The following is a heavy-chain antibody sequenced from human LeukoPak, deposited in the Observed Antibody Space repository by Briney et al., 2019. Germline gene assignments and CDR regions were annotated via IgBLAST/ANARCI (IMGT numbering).Heavy chain of an antibody. CDR1: GGTFSSYA. Sequence: ASVKVSCKASGGTFSSYAISWVRQAPGQGLEWMGGIIPIFGTASYAQKFQGRVTITADESTSTAYMELSSLRSEDTAVYYCARATTPSLVGGPYYDFWSGYYSNWFDPWGQGTLVTVSS. CDR2: IIPIFGTA. J-gene: IGHJ5*02. V-gene: IGHV1-69*13. D-gene: IGHD3-3*01. CDR3: ARATTPSLVGGPYYDFWSGYYSNWFDP.